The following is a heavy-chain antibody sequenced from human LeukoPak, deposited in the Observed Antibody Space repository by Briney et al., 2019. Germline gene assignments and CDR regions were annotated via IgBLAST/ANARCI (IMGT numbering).Heavy chain of an antibody. CDR3: ARDVGPANLYYYDSSGYYY. CDR1: GYTFTSYG. V-gene: IGHV1-18*01. D-gene: IGHD3-22*01. CDR2: ISAYNGNT. J-gene: IGHJ4*02. Sequence: ASVKVSCKASGYTFTSYGISWVRQAPGQGLEWMGWISAYNGNTNYAQKLQGRVTMTTDTSTSTAYMELRSLRSDDTVVYYCARDVGPANLYYYDSSGYYYWGQGTLVTVSS.